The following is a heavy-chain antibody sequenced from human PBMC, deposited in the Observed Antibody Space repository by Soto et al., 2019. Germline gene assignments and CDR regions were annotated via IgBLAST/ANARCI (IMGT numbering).Heavy chain of an antibody. CDR2: IYSGGST. Sequence: GGSLRPSCAASGFTVSGNYMNWVRQAPGKGLEWVSVIYSGGSTDYADSVKGRFTISRDTSKNTLYLQMNSVKVEDTAVYYCTRESLVSGFDSWGQGTLVTVSS. D-gene: IGHD6-25*01. CDR3: TRESLVSGFDS. J-gene: IGHJ4*02. CDR1: GFTVSGNY. V-gene: IGHV3-53*01.